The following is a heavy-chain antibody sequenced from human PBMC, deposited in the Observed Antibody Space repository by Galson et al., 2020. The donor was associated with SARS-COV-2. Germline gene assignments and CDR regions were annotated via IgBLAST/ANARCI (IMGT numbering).Heavy chain of an antibody. CDR3: ARVYSSSGLSP. V-gene: IGHV3-30-3*01. J-gene: IGHJ5*02. CDR2: ISYDGSNK. CDR1: GFTFSSYA. D-gene: IGHD6-13*01. Sequence: TGGSLRLSCAASGFTFSSYAMHWVRQAPGKGLEWVAVISYDGSNKYYADSVKGRFTISRDNSKNTLYLQMNSLRAEDTAVYYCARVYSSSGLSPWGQGTLVTVSS.